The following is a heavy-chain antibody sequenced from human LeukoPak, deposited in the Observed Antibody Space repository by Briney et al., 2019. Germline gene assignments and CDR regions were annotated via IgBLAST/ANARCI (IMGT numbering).Heavy chain of an antibody. J-gene: IGHJ5*02. CDR1: GYTCTSYD. Sequence: ASVKVSCKASGYTCTSYDINWVRQATGQGLEWMGWMNPNSGNTGYAQKFQGRVTMTRNTSISTAYMELSSLRSEDTAVYYCARNLLLWFGESSSDCFDPWGQGTLVTVSS. CDR2: MNPNSGNT. D-gene: IGHD3-10*01. CDR3: ARNLLLWFGESSSDCFDP. V-gene: IGHV1-8*01.